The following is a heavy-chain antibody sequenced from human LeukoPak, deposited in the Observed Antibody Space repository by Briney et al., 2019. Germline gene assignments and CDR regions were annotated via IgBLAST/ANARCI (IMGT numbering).Heavy chain of an antibody. J-gene: IGHJ6*02. Sequence: GGSLRLSCAASGFTFSSYWMHWVRQAPGKGLVWVSRINSDGSSTSYADSVKGRFTISRDNAKNTLYLQMNSLRAEDTAVYYCARGNDILTGYYIRGSYSMDVWGQGTTVTVSS. CDR3: ARGNDILTGYYIRGSYSMDV. CDR2: INSDGSST. CDR1: GFTFSSYW. V-gene: IGHV3-74*01. D-gene: IGHD3-9*01.